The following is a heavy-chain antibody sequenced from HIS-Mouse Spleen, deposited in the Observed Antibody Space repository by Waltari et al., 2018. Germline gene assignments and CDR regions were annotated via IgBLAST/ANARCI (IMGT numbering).Heavy chain of an antibody. CDR3: ARDRGGSSWLYYFDY. D-gene: IGHD6-13*01. J-gene: IGHJ4*02. CDR1: GFTVSSNY. V-gene: IGHV3-66*01. Sequence: EVQLVESGGGLVQPGGSLRLSCAASGFTVSSNYMSWVRQAPGKGLGWVSVIYSGGSTYYADSVKGRFIISRDNSKNTLYLQMNSLRAEDTAVYYCARDRGGSSWLYYFDYWGQGTLVTVSS. CDR2: IYSGGST.